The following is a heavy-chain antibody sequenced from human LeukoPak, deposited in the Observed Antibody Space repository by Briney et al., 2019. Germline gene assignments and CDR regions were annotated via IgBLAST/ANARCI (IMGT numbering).Heavy chain of an antibody. Sequence: ASVKVSCKASGYTFTSYDINWVRQATGQGLEWMGWMNPNSGNTGYAQKFQGRVTMTRNTSISTAYMELSSLRSEDTAVYYCARGRAYYYDSSGHYHPDYWGQGTLVTVSS. CDR1: GYTFTSYD. CDR3: ARGRAYYYDSSGHYHPDY. D-gene: IGHD3-22*01. CDR2: MNPNSGNT. J-gene: IGHJ4*02. V-gene: IGHV1-8*01.